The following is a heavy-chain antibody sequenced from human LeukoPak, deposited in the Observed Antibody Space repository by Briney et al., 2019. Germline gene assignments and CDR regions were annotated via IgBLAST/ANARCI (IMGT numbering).Heavy chain of an antibody. CDR1: GGSISSSNYY. CDR3: ARQGSGRAFDI. CDR2: MFYNVST. J-gene: IGHJ3*02. V-gene: IGHV4-61*05. Sequence: PSETLSLTCTVSGGSISSSNYYWGWIRQPPGKGLEWIAYMFYNVSTNYSPSLKSRVTISVDTSKNQFSLKLISVTAADTAVYFCARQGSGRAFDIWGQGTMVTVSS.